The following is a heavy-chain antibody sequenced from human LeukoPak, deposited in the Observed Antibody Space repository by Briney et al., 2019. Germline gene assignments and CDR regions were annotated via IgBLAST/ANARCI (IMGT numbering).Heavy chain of an antibody. V-gene: IGHV4-39*07. CDR3: ASGGPYYYDSSGYHNAFDI. J-gene: IGHJ3*02. CDR2: INHSGST. Sequence: PSETLSLTCTVSGGSIRSSYYYWGWIRQPPGKGLEWIGEINHSGSTNYNPSLKSRVTISVDTSKNQFSLKLSSVTAADTAVYYCASGGPYYYDSSGYHNAFDIWGQGTMVTVSS. D-gene: IGHD3-22*01. CDR1: GGSIRSSYYY.